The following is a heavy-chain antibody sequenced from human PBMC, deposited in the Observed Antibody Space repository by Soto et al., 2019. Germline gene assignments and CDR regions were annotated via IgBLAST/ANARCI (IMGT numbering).Heavy chain of an antibody. CDR1: GYTFTSYG. Sequence: QVQLVQSGAEVKKPGASVKVSCKASGYTFTSYGISWVRQAPGQGLEWMGWISAYNGNTNYAQKLQGRVTMTTDTSTSTAYMELRSLRSDDTAVYYCASRLPYQYSSSWYDYYYGMDVWGQGTTVTVSS. J-gene: IGHJ6*02. CDR3: ASRLPYQYSSSWYDYYYGMDV. V-gene: IGHV1-18*01. CDR2: ISAYNGNT. D-gene: IGHD6-13*01.